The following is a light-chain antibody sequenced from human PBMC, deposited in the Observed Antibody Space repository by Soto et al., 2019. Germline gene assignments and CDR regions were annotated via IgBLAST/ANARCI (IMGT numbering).Light chain of an antibody. CDR3: QQYGSSLT. CDR1: QSVSSSY. J-gene: IGKJ4*01. V-gene: IGKV3-20*01. CDR2: GAS. Sequence: EIVLTQSPGTLSLSPGERATLSCRASQSVSSSYLAWYQQKPGQAPRLLIYGASSRATSIPDRFSGSGSGTDFTLTISRLEPEGFAVYYCQQYGSSLTVGGGTKVEIK.